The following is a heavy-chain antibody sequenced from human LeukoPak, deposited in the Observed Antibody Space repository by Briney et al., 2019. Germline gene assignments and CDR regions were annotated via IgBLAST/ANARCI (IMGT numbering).Heavy chain of an antibody. V-gene: IGHV3-7*01. Sequence: PGGSLRLSCAASGFTFSSYWMSWVRQAPGKGLEWVANINQDESAKYYVDSVKGRFTISRDNAKNSLFLQMNCLRAEDTAFYYCAKLLRDATIYACWGQGALVTLSS. J-gene: IGHJ4*01. CDR2: INQDESAK. CDR1: GFTFSSYW. CDR3: AKLLRDATIYAC. D-gene: IGHD5-24*01.